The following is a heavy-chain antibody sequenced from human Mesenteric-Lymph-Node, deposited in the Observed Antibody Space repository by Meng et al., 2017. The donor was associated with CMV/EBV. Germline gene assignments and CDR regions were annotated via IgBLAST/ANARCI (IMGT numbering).Heavy chain of an antibody. CDR1: GYTFTTYH. D-gene: IGHD5/OR15-5a*01. CDR3: ARSLNYSMDV. Sequence: ASVKVSCKASGYTFTTYHAHWVRQAPGQGLEWMGSINPNSGGTNYAQNFQGRVTLTRDTSINTADMELTRLRSDDTALYYCARSLNYSMDVWGQGTTVTVSS. V-gene: IGHV1-2*02. CDR2: INPNSGGT. J-gene: IGHJ6*02.